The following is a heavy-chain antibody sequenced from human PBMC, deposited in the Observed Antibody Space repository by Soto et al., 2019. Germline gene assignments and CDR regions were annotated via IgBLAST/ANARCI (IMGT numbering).Heavy chain of an antibody. J-gene: IGHJ4*02. Sequence: ASVKVSCKVSGYTLTELSMHWVRQAPGKGLEWMGGFDPEDGETIYAQKFQGRVTMTEDTSTDTAYMELSSLRSEDTAVYYCATGYPREGSSPTDYWGQGTLVTASS. CDR3: ATGYPREGSSPTDY. D-gene: IGHD6-13*01. V-gene: IGHV1-24*01. CDR1: GYTLTELS. CDR2: FDPEDGET.